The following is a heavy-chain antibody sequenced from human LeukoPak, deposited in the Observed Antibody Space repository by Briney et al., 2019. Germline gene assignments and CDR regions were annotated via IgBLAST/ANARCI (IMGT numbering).Heavy chain of an antibody. J-gene: IGHJ6*02. CDR1: GFTFSSYA. D-gene: IGHD5-18*01. CDR2: ISYDGSIK. Sequence: GGSLSLSCAPSGFTFSSYAMHCVRRSPGKGLEWVAVISYDGSIKYYADSVKGRFTISRENPKNTLYLQMNSLRAEDTAVYYCAREWIDGYSYVENDHYYYGMDVWGQGTTVTVSS. CDR3: AREWIDGYSYVENDHYYYGMDV. V-gene: IGHV3-30*04.